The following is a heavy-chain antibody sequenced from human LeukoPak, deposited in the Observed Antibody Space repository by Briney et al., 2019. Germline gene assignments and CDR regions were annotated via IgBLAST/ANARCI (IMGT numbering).Heavy chain of an antibody. CDR3: ARELGYF. D-gene: IGHD6-13*01. J-gene: IGHJ4*02. Sequence: GGSLRLSCAASGFTFSNYKMSWVRQAPGKGLDWVSYISSSGSVTHYSDSVKGRFTISRDNAKNSLYLQMNSLRAEDTAVYCWARELGYFWGQGTLVTVSS. CDR2: ISSSGSVT. V-gene: IGHV3-48*03. CDR1: GFTFSNYK.